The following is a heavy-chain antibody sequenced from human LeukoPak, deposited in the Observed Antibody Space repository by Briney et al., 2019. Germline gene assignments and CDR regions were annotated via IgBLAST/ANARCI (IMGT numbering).Heavy chain of an antibody. D-gene: IGHD3-9*01. V-gene: IGHV3-30-3*01. J-gene: IGHJ4*02. CDR1: RFTFSSYA. CDR2: ISYDGSNE. Sequence: GGSLRLSCAASRFTFSSYAMHWVRQAPGKGLEWVAVISYDGSNEYYADSVKGRFTISRDNYKNTVYLQMNSLRGEDTAVYYCARDRRYDILTGFSNFFDYWGQGTLVTVAS. CDR3: ARDRRYDILTGFSNFFDY.